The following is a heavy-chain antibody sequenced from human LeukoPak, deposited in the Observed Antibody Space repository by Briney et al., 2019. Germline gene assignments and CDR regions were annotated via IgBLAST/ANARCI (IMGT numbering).Heavy chain of an antibody. Sequence: SETLSLTCTVSGGSISNYYWNWIRQPPGKGLEWIGCVYYSGSTNYNPSLKSRVTISVDTSKNQFSLRLSSVTAADTAVYYCARDAETFDYWGQGTLVTASS. CDR2: VYYSGST. CDR3: ARDAETFDY. V-gene: IGHV4-59*12. CDR1: GGSISNYY. J-gene: IGHJ4*01.